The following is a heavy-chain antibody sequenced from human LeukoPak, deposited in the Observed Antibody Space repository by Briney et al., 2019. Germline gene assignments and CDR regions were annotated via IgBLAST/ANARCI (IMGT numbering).Heavy chain of an antibody. CDR2: ISSSSSYI. J-gene: IGHJ4*02. Sequence: PGGSLRLSCAASGFTFSDYYMSWIRQPAGKGLEWVSSISSSSSYIYYADSVKGRFTISRDKAKKSLYLQMNSLRAEDTAVYYCARDGCSSTSCYFHWGQGTLVTVSS. V-gene: IGHV3-11*06. D-gene: IGHD2-2*01. CDR1: GFTFSDYY. CDR3: ARDGCSSTSCYFH.